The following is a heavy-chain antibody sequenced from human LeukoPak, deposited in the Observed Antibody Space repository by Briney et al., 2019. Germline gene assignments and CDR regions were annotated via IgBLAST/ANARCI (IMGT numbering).Heavy chain of an antibody. D-gene: IGHD6-6*01. CDR1: GFTFSNYA. Sequence: GGSLRLSCAASGFTFSNYAMSWVRQAPGKGLEWVSAISGSGDSTYYGDSVKGRFTISRDNSKNTLYLQVNSLRAEDTAVYYCAKGQSLRSYNWFDPWGQGTLVTVSS. J-gene: IGHJ5*02. CDR2: ISGSGDST. CDR3: AKGQSLRSYNWFDP. V-gene: IGHV3-23*01.